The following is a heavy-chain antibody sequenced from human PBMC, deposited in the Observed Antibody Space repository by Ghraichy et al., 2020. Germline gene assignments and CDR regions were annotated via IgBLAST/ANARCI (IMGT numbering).Heavy chain of an antibody. D-gene: IGHD1-26*01. CDR1: GFTFNNYA. J-gene: IGHJ4*02. CDR3: AKDIRIVGATRGFDS. Sequence: GGSLRLSCDASGFTFNNYAMHWVRQAPGKGLEWVSLISGDGNYTYYADSVKGRFTLSRDNSKNSLYLQVNSLRTEDTAWYYCAKDIRIVGATRGFDSWGQGTLVTVSS. CDR2: ISGDGNYT. V-gene: IGHV3-43*02.